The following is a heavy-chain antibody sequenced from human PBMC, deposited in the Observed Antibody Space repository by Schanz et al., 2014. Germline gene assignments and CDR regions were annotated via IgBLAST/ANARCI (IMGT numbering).Heavy chain of an antibody. CDR2: VSRSTPDI. D-gene: IGHD3-10*01. V-gene: IGHV3-48*01. CDR1: GFTFSSYS. J-gene: IGHJ4*02. CDR3: VRDELLWFGEALSRDY. Sequence: EVQLVESGGGLVQPGGSLRLSCTASGFTFSSYSMNWVRQAPGKGLEWVSYVSRSTPDIYYADSVKGRFTISRDNSKNTLFLQMNSLRAEDTALYYCVRDELLWFGEALSRDYWGQGALVTVSS.